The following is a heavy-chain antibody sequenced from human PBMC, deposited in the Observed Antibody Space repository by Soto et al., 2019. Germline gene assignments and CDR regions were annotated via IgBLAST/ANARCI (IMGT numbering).Heavy chain of an antibody. CDR2: INTVNGDR. Sequence: QVQLVQSGAEVKKPGASVKVSCKASGYTFTSYGMHWVRQAPGQRLEWMGWINTVNGDRKYSQKFQGRVTITRDPSASTAYMALTSLTSEDTAVYYCALVPAAVYWGQGTLDTVSS. J-gene: IGHJ4*02. CDR1: GYTFTSYG. CDR3: ALVPAAVY. D-gene: IGHD2-2*01. V-gene: IGHV1-3*04.